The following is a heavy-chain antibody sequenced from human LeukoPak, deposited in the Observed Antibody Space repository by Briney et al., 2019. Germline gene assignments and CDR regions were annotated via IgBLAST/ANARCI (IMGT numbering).Heavy chain of an antibody. V-gene: IGHV3-48*02. D-gene: IGHD2-21*02. J-gene: IGHJ3*02. Sequence: GGSLRLSCAASGFTFRSYSMIWLRQAPGKGLEWVSYISSSSSTIYYADSVKGRFTISRDNAKNSLYLQMNSLRDEDTVVYYCASVEYCSGDCYPDAFDIWGQGTMVTVSS. CDR2: ISSSSSTI. CDR3: ASVEYCSGDCYPDAFDI. CDR1: GFTFRSYS.